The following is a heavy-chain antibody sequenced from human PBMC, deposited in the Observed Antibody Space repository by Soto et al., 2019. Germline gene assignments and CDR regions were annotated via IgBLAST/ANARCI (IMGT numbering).Heavy chain of an antibody. D-gene: IGHD6-6*01. CDR1: GGSISSSSYY. V-gene: IGHV4-39*01. J-gene: IGHJ6*02. Sequence: NPSETLSLTCTVSGGSISSSSYYRGWIRQPPGKGLEWIGSIYYSGSTYYNPSLKSRVTISVDTSKNQFSLKLSSVTAADTAVYYCASGIGAARPGGYYYYYGMDVWGQGTTVTVSS. CDR2: IYYSGST. CDR3: ASGIGAARPGGYYYYYGMDV.